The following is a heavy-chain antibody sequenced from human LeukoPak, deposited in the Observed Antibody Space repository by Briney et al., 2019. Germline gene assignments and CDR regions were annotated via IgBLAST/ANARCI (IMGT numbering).Heavy chain of an antibody. V-gene: IGHV4-31*03. Sequence: SETLSLTCTVSGGAISSGGYYWGWVRKHPGRGLEWVGYIYYSGSTYYNPSLKSRVTISVDTSKNQFSLKLSSVTAADTAVYYCARDNPRYDFWSGFMLWGQGTLFTVSS. CDR1: GGAISSGGYY. CDR2: IYYSGST. J-gene: IGHJ4*02. D-gene: IGHD3-3*01. CDR3: ARDNPRYDFWSGFML.